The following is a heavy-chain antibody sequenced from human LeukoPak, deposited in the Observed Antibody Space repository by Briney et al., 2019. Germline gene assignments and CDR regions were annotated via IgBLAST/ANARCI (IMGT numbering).Heavy chain of an antibody. Sequence: PSETLSLTCTVSGGSISSGSYYWSWIRQPAGKGLEWIGRIYTSGSTNYNPSLKSRVTISVDTSKNQFSLKLSSVTAADTAVYYCARVGSITMVRGAKGVFDPWGQGTLVTVSS. D-gene: IGHD3-10*01. V-gene: IGHV4-61*02. CDR3: ARVGSITMVRGAKGVFDP. CDR1: GGSISSGSYY. CDR2: IYTSGST. J-gene: IGHJ5*02.